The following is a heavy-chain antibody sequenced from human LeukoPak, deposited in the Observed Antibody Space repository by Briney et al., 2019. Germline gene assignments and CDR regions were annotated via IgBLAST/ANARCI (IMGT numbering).Heavy chain of an antibody. CDR2: IYYSGST. J-gene: IGHJ3*02. CDR3: ARSSYYYGADAFDI. Sequence: PSETLSLTCTVSGGSISSYYWGWIRQPPGKGLEWIGSIYYSGSTYYNPSLKSRVTISVDTSKKQFSLKLSSVTAADTAVYYCARSSYYYGADAFDIWGQGTMVTVSS. D-gene: IGHD3-10*01. CDR1: GGSISSYY. V-gene: IGHV4-39*07.